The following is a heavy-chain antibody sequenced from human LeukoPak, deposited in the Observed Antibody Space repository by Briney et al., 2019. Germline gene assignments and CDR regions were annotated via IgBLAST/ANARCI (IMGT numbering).Heavy chain of an antibody. CDR3: ARDFSGWYNWFDP. V-gene: IGHV6-1*01. CDR1: GDSVSRKSPT. D-gene: IGHD6-19*01. CDR2: TYYRSQWFY. J-gene: IGHJ5*02. Sequence: SQTLSLTCAISGDSVSRKSPTWNWIRQSPSRGLEWQGRTYYRSQWFYDYGVSVKGRIVITPDTSKNEFSLQLNSVTPEDTAVYFCARDFSGWYNWFDPWGQGILVTVSS.